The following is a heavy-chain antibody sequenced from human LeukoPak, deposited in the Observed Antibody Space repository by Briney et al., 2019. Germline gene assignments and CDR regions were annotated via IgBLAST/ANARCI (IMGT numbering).Heavy chain of an antibody. CDR1: GYSFTSYW. J-gene: IGHJ6*02. V-gene: IGHV5-51*01. D-gene: IGHD3-10*01. Sequence: GESLKISCKGSGYSFTSYWIGWARQMPGKGQEWMGIIYPGDSDTRYSPSFQGQVTISADKSISTAYLQWSSLKASDTAMYYCARQAPYGSGSSSYYGMDVWGQGTTVTVSS. CDR2: IYPGDSDT. CDR3: ARQAPYGSGSSSYYGMDV.